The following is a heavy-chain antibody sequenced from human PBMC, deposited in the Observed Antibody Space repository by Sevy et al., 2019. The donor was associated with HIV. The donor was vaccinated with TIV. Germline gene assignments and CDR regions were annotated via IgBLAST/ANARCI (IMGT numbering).Heavy chain of an antibody. CDR1: GGSVSSDTYY. CDR3: TRVGGLTDYGMDV. Sequence: SETLSLTCTVSGGSVSSDTYYWTWIRQPPGKGLEFIGYIYYNVRINYNPSLKSRVTISVDTSKNQFSLKVTSVTTADTAVYYCTRVGGLTDYGMDVWGQGTTVTVSS. D-gene: IGHD1-26*01. CDR2: IYYNVRI. J-gene: IGHJ6*02. V-gene: IGHV4-61*01.